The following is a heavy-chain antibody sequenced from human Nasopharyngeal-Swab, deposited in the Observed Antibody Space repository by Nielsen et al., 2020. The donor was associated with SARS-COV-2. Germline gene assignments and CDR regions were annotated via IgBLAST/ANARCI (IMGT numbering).Heavy chain of an antibody. CDR2: ISGSGGST. Sequence: GESLKISCAASGFTFSSYAMSWVRQAPGKGLEWVSAISGSGGSTYYADSVKGRFTISRDNSKNTLYLQMNSLRAEDTAVYYCAKGGRSITIFGVAGSFDNWGQGTLVTVSS. CDR3: AKGGRSITIFGVAGSFDN. D-gene: IGHD3-3*01. J-gene: IGHJ4*02. CDR1: GFTFSSYA. V-gene: IGHV3-23*01.